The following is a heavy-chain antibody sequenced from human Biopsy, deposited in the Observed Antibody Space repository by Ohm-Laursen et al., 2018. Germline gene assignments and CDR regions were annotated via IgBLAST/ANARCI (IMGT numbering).Heavy chain of an antibody. CDR2: IYYSGST. D-gene: IGHD2/OR15-2a*01. J-gene: IGHJ6*02. CDR3: ARATNSTGWPYYYFYGMDV. CDR1: GGSISSDY. Sequence: SETLPLTCTVSGGSISSDYWSWIRQTPGKGLEWIGYIYYSGSTNYNPSLKSRVTISVDTSKNQFSLRLNSVTAADTAVYYCARATNSTGWPYYYFYGMDVWGQGTTVTVSS. V-gene: IGHV4-59*01.